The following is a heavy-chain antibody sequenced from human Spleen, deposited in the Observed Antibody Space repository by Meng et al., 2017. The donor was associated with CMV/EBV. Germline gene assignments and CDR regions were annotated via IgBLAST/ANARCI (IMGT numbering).Heavy chain of an antibody. V-gene: IGHV3-23*01. D-gene: IGHD6-13*01. CDR2: ISGSGGST. CDR3: AKGLLQYSSSWYRVEPNYYYYGMDV. J-gene: IGHJ6*02. Sequence: GGSLRLSCVVSGLIVVCNYMTWVRRVPGKGLEWVSGISGSGGSTYYADSVKGRFATSRDNSKNTLYLQMNGLRAEDTAVYYCAKGLLQYSSSWYRVEPNYYYYGMDVWGQGTTVTVSS. CDR1: GLIVVCNY.